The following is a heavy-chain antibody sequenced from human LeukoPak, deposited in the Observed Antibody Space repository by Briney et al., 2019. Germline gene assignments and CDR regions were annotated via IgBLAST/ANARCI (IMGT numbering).Heavy chain of an antibody. CDR3: ARTVDTAMVILFDY. CDR1: GGSFSGYY. V-gene: IGHV4-34*01. J-gene: IGHJ4*02. D-gene: IGHD5-18*01. Sequence: SETLSLTCAVYGGSFSGYYWSWIRQPPGKGLEWIGEINHSGSTNYNPSLKSRVTISVDRSKNQFSLKLSSVTAADTAVYYCARTVDTAMVILFDYWGQGTLVTVSS. CDR2: INHSGST.